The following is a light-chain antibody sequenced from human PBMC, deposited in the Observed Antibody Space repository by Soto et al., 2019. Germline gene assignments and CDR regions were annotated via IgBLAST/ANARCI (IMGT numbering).Light chain of an antibody. CDR2: DVS. CDR1: QSIGWW. Sequence: DIQMTQSPSSLSASVGDRVTITWRASQSIGWWLAWYQQRPEKAPKRLIYDVSKLESRVPSRFSGSGYGTEFTLTITIPQPHDVARYYCQPYQILWTFGQRTRVE. CDR3: QPYQILWT. V-gene: IGKV1-5*01. J-gene: IGKJ1*01.